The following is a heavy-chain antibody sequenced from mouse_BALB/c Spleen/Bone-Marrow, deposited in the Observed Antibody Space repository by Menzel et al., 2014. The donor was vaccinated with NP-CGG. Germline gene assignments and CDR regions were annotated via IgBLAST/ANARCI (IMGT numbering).Heavy chain of an antibody. CDR2: INPGSGGT. D-gene: IGHD4-1*01. CDR1: GYAFTNYL. V-gene: IGHV1-54*01. J-gene: IGHJ2*01. Sequence: QVQLQQSGAELVGPGTSVKVSCKASGYAFTNYLIEWVKQRPGQGLEWIGVINPGSGGTNYNEKFKGKATLTADKSSSTAYMQLSSLTSDDSAVYFCARRELGEFDYWGQGTTLTVSS. CDR3: ARRELGEFDY.